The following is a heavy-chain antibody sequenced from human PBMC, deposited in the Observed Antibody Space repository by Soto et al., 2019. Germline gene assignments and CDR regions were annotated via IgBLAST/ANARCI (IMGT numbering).Heavy chain of an antibody. D-gene: IGHD2-15*01. CDR3: ARLFKVVVAATPRVRWFDP. V-gene: IGHV4-39*01. CDR1: GGSISSSSYY. CDR2: IYYSGST. Sequence: PSETLSLTCTVSGGSISSSSYYWGWIRQSPGKGLERIGNIYYSGSTYYNPSLKSRVTISVDTSKNQFSLKLNSVTAADTAVYYCARLFKVVVAATPRVRWFDPWGQGTLVTVSS. J-gene: IGHJ5*02.